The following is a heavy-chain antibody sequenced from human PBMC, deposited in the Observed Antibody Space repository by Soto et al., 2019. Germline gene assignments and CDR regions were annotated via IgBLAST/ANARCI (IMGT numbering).Heavy chain of an antibody. CDR3: ARRGSSSWYGY. CDR1: GGSISSSCYY. V-gene: IGHV4-39*01. CDR2: IYYSGST. Sequence: QLQLQESGPGLVKPSETLSLTCTVSGGSISSSCYYWGWIRQPPGKGLEWIGSIYYSGSTYYNPSLKSRVTISVDTSKNQFSLKLSSVTAADTAVYYCARRGSSSWYGYWGQGTLVTVSS. D-gene: IGHD6-13*01. J-gene: IGHJ4*02.